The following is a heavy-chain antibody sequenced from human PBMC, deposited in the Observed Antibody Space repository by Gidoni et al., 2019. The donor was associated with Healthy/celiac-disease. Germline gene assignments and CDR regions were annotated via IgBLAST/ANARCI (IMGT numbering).Heavy chain of an antibody. CDR2: IRYDGSNK. D-gene: IGHD6-19*01. J-gene: IGHJ5*02. CDR1: GFPFSSYG. CDR3: AKERSSGWYDWFDP. Sequence: QVQLVESGGGVVQPGGSRRLSCAASGFPFSSYGMPWVRQAPGKGLEWVAFIRYDGSNKYYADSVKGRFTISRDNSKNTLYLQMNSLRAEDTAVYYCAKERSSGWYDWFDPWGQGTLVTVSS. V-gene: IGHV3-30*02.